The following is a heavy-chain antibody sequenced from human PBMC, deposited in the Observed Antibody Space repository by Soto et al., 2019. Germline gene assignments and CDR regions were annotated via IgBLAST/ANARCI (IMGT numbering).Heavy chain of an antibody. J-gene: IGHJ4*02. Sequence: QVQLVQSGAEVKKPGASVKVSCKASGYTFNSYGISWVRQAPGQGLEWMGWISAYNGNTNYVPKVQGRVAMTPDTSTSPADLELRSLGSDDTAVYYWARGGGNDPRTGDYWGQGTLVTVSS. V-gene: IGHV1-18*01. D-gene: IGHD5-12*01. CDR1: GYTFNSYG. CDR3: ARGGGNDPRTGDY. CDR2: ISAYNGNT.